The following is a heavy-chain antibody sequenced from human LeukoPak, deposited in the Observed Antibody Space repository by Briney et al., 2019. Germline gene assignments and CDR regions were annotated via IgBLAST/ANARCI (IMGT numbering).Heavy chain of an antibody. D-gene: IGHD1-26*01. J-gene: IGHJ4*02. CDR3: AKDRERRLDY. CDR2: ISYDGSNK. V-gene: IGHV3-30*18. Sequence: HPGRSLRLSCAASGFTFSSYGMHWVRQAPGKGLEWVAVISYDGSNKYYADSVKGRFTISRDNSKNTLYLQMNSLRAEDTAVYYCAKDRERRLDYWGQGTLVTVSS. CDR1: GFTFSSYG.